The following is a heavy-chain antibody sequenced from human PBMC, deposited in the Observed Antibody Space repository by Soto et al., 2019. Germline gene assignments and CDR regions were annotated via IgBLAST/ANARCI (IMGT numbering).Heavy chain of an antibody. V-gene: IGHV3-30-3*01. D-gene: IGHD6-6*01. J-gene: IGHJ4*02. CDR3: ARGLSIAARPIDY. CDR2: ISYDGSNK. CDR1: GFTFSSYA. Sequence: QVQLVESGGGVVQPGRSLRLSCAASGFTFSSYAMHWVRQAPGKGLEWVAVISYDGSNKYYADSVKGRFTISRDNSKNTLYLQMNSLRAEETAVYYCARGLSIAARPIDYGGQGTLVTVSS.